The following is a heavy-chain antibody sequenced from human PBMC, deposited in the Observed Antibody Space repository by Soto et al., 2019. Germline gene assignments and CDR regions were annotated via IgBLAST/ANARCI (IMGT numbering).Heavy chain of an antibody. V-gene: IGHV4-59*01. J-gene: IGHJ5*02. CDR2: IYYSGST. D-gene: IGHD6-19*01. CDR3: ARDYSRGWPTMGNNWFDP. Sequence: PSETLSLTCTVSGGSISSYYWSWIRQPPGKGLEWIGYIYYSGSTNYNPSLKSRVTISVDTSKNQFSLKLSSVTAADTAVYYCARDYSRGWPTMGNNWFDPWGQGTLVTVS. CDR1: GGSISSYY.